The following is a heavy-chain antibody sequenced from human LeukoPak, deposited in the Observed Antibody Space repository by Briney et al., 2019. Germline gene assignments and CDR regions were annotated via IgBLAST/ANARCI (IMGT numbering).Heavy chain of an antibody. J-gene: IGHJ5*02. D-gene: IGHD6-19*01. CDR3: ARTQWLVRNWFDP. V-gene: IGHV4-34*01. CDR1: GGSFSGYY. CDR2: INHSGST. Sequence: PSETLSLTCAVYGGSFSGYYWSWTRQPPGKGLEWIGEINHSGSTNYNPSLKSRVTISVDTSKNQFSLKLSSVTAADTAVYYCARTQWLVRNWFDPWGQGTLVTVSS.